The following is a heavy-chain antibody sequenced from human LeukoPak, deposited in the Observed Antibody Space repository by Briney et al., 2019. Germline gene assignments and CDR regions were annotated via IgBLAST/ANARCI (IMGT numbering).Heavy chain of an antibody. Sequence: AISGSGGSTYYADSVKGRFTISRDNSKNTLYLQMNSLRAEDTAVYYCAKPYDSSGYYYPDYWGQGTLVTVSS. V-gene: IGHV3-23*01. CDR3: AKPYDSSGYYYPDY. D-gene: IGHD3-22*01. J-gene: IGHJ4*02. CDR2: ISGSGGST.